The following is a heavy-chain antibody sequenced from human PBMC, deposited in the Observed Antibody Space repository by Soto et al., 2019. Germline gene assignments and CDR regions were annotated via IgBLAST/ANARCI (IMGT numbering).Heavy chain of an antibody. CDR2: IIPIFGTA. J-gene: IGHJ4*02. CDR3: AKGLYYYDSSGKTDLSYFDY. Sequence: SVKVSCKASGGTFSSYSISWVRQAPVQGLEWMGGIIPIFGTANYAQKFQGRVTITADESTSTAYMELSSLRSEDTAVYYFAKGLYYYDSSGKTDLSYFDYWGQGTLVTVSS. V-gene: IGHV1-69*13. CDR1: GGTFSSYS. D-gene: IGHD3-22*01.